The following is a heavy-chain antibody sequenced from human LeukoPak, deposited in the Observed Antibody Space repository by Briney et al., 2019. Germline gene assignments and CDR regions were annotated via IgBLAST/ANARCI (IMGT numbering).Heavy chain of an antibody. CDR1: GYTFTNYH. D-gene: IGHD2-8*01. J-gene: IGHJ3*02. Sequence: ASVRVSCKASGYTFTNYHMHWVRQAPGQGREWLGLVKPKSGDSDFVQKFRGRVTVTTDVSTTTIHMELSNLRSDDTAVYYCARDRGVPGPGNALDIWGQGTMVTVSS. CDR3: ARDRGVPGPGNALDI. V-gene: IGHV1-2*06. CDR2: VKPKSGDS.